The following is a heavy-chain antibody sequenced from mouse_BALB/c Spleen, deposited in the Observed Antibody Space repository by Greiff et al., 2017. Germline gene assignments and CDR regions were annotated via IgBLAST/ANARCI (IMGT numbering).Heavy chain of an antibody. V-gene: IGHV5-6-3*01. CDR3: ARRYYSSSYGFAY. J-gene: IGHJ3*01. Sequence: EVKLVESGGGLVQPGGSLKLSCAASGFTFSSYGMSWVRQTPDKRLELVATINSNGGSTYYPDSVKGRFTISRDNAKNTLYLQMSSLKSEDTAMYYCARRYYSSSYGFAYWGQGTLVTVSA. CDR2: INSNGGST. D-gene: IGHD1-1*01. CDR1: GFTFSSYG.